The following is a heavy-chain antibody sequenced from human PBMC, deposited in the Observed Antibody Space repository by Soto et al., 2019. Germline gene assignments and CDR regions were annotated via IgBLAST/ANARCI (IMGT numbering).Heavy chain of an antibody. CDR3: ARVQGLDYYHYGMDV. D-gene: IGHD3-16*01. V-gene: IGHV4-59*01. CDR2: IYYSGST. CDR1: DGSISSYF. Sequence: PSAPLSLTCSVCDGSISSYFWSWIRQPPGKGLEWIGYIYYSGSTNYNPSLKSRVTISVDTSKNQFSLKLSSVTAADTAVYYCARVQGLDYYHYGMDVWGQGTTVTVSS. J-gene: IGHJ6*02.